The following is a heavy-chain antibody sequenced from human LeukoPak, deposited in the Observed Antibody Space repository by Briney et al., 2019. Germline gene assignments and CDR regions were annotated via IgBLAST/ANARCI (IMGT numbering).Heavy chain of an antibody. CDR2: ISWNSGSI. CDR1: GFTFDDYA. Sequence: GGSLRLSCAASGFTFDDYAMHWVRQAPGKGLEWVSGISWNSGSIGYADSVKGRFTISRDNAKNSLYLQMNSLRAEDTAVYYCARDGYRGFRGVVAYYYYGMDVWGQGTTVTVSS. CDR3: ARDGYRGFRGVVAYYYYGMDV. V-gene: IGHV3-9*01. D-gene: IGHD3-10*01. J-gene: IGHJ6*02.